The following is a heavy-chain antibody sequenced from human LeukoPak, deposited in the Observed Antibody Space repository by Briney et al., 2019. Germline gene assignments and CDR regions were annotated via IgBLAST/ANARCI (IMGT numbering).Heavy chain of an antibody. V-gene: IGHV3-74*01. Sequence: GGSLRLSCAASGYTFSSYWMHWVRQAPGKGLVWVSRITSDGTSTSHADSVKGRFTTSRDNAKNTLYLQMNSLRAEDTAVYYCARGASTYSDCWGQGALVTVSS. J-gene: IGHJ4*02. CDR2: ITSDGTST. CDR3: ARGASTYSDC. CDR1: GYTFSSYW.